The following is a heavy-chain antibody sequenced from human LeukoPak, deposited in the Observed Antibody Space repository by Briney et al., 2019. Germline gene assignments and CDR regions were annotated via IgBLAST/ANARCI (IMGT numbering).Heavy chain of an antibody. Sequence: GGSLRLSCATSGFTFDDYGMSWVRQVPGKGLEWVSGISWNGGSTGYADSVKGRFTISRDNAKNSLYLQMNSLRAEDTALYYCARFSRGRWSYFDYWGRGALVTVSS. CDR2: ISWNGGST. CDR3: ARFSRGRWSYFDY. CDR1: GFTFDDYG. J-gene: IGHJ4*02. V-gene: IGHV3-20*04. D-gene: IGHD2-15*01.